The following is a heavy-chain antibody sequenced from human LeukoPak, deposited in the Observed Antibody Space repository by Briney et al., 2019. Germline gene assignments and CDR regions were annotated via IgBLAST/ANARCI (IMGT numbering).Heavy chain of an antibody. CDR3: ARLTVVTAIPYYFDY. Sequence: GESLKISCKGSGYSFTSYWIGWVRQMPGKGLEWRGIIYPGDSDTRYSLSFQGQVTISADKSISTAYLQWSSLKASDTAMYYCARLTVVTAIPYYFDYWGQGTLVTVSS. CDR2: IYPGDSDT. D-gene: IGHD2-21*02. CDR1: GYSFTSYW. V-gene: IGHV5-51*01. J-gene: IGHJ4*02.